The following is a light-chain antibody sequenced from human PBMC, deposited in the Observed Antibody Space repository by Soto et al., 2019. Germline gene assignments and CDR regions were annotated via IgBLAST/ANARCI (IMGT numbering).Light chain of an antibody. Sequence: EIVLTHSPRTLSLSPGETATLSSRPSQSVSNNYLAWYQQKPGQAARLLIYDASNRASGIPARFSGSGSETDFTLTISSLEPEDFAVYYCQQRSDWPLTFGPGTRLDIK. CDR1: QSVSNNY. J-gene: IGKJ5*01. V-gene: IGKV3-11*01. CDR2: DAS. CDR3: QQRSDWPLT.